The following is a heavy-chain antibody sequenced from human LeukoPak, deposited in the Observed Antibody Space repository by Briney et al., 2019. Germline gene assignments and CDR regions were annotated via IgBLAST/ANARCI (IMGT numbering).Heavy chain of an antibody. CDR2: IIPILGIA. CDR3: ARDDGSGSYRPDTYYYYYGMDV. V-gene: IGHV1-69*04. D-gene: IGHD3-10*01. Sequence: ASVKVSCKASGGTFSSYAISWVRQAPGQGLEWMGRIIPILGIANYAQKFQGRVTITADKSTSTAYMELSSLRSEDTAVYYYARDDGSGSYRPDTYYYYYGMDVWGQGTTVTVSS. CDR1: GGTFSSYA. J-gene: IGHJ6*02.